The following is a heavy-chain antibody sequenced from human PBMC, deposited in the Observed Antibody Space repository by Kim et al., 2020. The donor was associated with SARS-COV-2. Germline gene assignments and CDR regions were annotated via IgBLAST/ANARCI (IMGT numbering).Heavy chain of an antibody. Sequence: GGSLRLSCAASGFTFSDHYMDWVRQAPGKGLEWVGRTRNKANSYTTEYAASVKGRFTISRDDSKNSLYLQMNSLKTEDTAVYYCARERRRGRRLTTVFDVSWAFDIWGQGTMVTVSS. V-gene: IGHV3-72*01. D-gene: IGHD4-17*01. CDR1: GFTFSDHY. CDR2: TRNKANSYTT. CDR3: ARERRRGRRLTTVFDVSWAFDI. J-gene: IGHJ3*02.